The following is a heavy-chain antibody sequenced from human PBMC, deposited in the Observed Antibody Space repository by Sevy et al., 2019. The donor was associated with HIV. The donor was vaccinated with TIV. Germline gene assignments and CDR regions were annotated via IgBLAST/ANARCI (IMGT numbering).Heavy chain of an antibody. V-gene: IGHV4-59*01. Sequence: SETLSLTCTVSGGSISSYYWSWIRQPPGKGLERIGYIYYSGSTNYNPSLKSRVTISVDTSKNQFSLKLSSVTAADTAVYYCARVSEDYGDYFCDYWGQGTLVTVSS. D-gene: IGHD4-17*01. CDR1: GGSISSYY. J-gene: IGHJ4*02. CDR3: ARVSEDYGDYFCDY. CDR2: IYYSGST.